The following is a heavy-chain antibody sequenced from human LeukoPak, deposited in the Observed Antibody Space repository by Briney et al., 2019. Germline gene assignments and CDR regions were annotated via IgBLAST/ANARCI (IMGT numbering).Heavy chain of an antibody. D-gene: IGHD6-13*01. CDR2: ISGSGGST. Sequence: PGGSLRLSCAASGFTFSNYAMNWVRQAPGKGLQWVSGISGSGGSTYYADSVKGRFTISRDNSKNTLYLQMSSLRAEDTAVYYCAKVYSSYWSPRYNWFDPWGQGTLVTVSS. V-gene: IGHV3-23*01. CDR3: AKVYSSYWSPRYNWFDP. CDR1: GFTFSNYA. J-gene: IGHJ5*02.